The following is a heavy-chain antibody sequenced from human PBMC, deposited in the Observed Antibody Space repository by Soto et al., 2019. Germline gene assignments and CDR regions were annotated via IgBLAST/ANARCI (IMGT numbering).Heavy chain of an antibody. CDR1: GFTFSSYA. CDR2: ISSNGGST. Sequence: GGSLRLSCAASGFTFSSYAMHWVRQAPGKGLEYVSAISSNGGSTYYANSVKGRFTISRDNSKNTLYLQMGSLRAEDMAVYYCARAVYYDFWSGYYEKYYYYYYMDVWGKGTTVTVSS. D-gene: IGHD3-3*01. CDR3: ARAVYYDFWSGYYEKYYYYYYMDV. V-gene: IGHV3-64*01. J-gene: IGHJ6*03.